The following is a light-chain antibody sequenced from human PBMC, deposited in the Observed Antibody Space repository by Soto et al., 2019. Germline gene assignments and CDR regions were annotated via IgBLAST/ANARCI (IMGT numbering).Light chain of an antibody. Sequence: QSALTQPASVSGSPGQSITISCTGTSSDVGSYNLVSWYQQHPGKAPKLMIYEGSKRPSGVSNRFSGSKSGNTASLTLSGLQAEDEADYYCCSYAGSSTRVVFGGGTKVTVL. V-gene: IGLV2-23*01. CDR3: CSYAGSSTRVV. CDR1: SSDVGSYNL. CDR2: EGS. J-gene: IGLJ2*01.